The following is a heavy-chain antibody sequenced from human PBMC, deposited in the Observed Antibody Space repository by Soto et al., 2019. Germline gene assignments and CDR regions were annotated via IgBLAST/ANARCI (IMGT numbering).Heavy chain of an antibody. CDR1: GGTFSSYT. V-gene: IGHV1-69*08. CDR3: ARDPLGAYSYGMGV. J-gene: IGHJ6*02. Sequence: QVQLVQSGAELNKPGSSVKVSCTASGGTFSSYTISWVRQAPGPGLEWMGRIIPILGIANYAQKFQDRVTITADKCPSRASMELSSLRSEDTAVYYCARDPLGAYSYGMGVWGQGTTVTVSS. CDR2: IIPILGIA.